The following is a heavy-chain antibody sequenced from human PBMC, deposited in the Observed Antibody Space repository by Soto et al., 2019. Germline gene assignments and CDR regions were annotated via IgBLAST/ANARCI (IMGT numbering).Heavy chain of an antibody. Sequence: PGGSLRLSCAATGFTFSVYAMTWFRQAPGKGLEWVSAVTSNGGSTYSADSVKGRFTISRDNSKNTLFLQMNSLRAEDTAVYYCASLGVGDWANYYYYYGMDVWGQGTTVTVPS. D-gene: IGHD2-21*02. CDR3: ASLGVGDWANYYYYYGMDV. J-gene: IGHJ6*02. CDR1: GFTFSVYA. V-gene: IGHV3-23*01. CDR2: VTSNGGST.